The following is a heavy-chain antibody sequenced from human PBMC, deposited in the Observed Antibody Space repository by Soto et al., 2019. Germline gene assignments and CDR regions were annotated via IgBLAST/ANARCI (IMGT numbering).Heavy chain of an antibody. J-gene: IGHJ4*02. Sequence: EVQLLESGGRLVQPGGSLRLSCAASGFTFRSYGMSWVRQAPGKALELISAISGDGGRTDYADSVKGRFTISRDNSNNTLFLQMNTLTAEATAIYYCAKREGDDRWGPGTLVTVS. CDR3: AKREGDDR. CDR1: GFTFRSYG. CDR2: ISGDGGRT. V-gene: IGHV3-23*01.